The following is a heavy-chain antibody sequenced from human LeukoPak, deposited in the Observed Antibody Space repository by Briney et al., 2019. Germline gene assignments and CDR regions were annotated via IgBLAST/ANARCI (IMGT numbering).Heavy chain of an antibody. CDR3: AKEGGDYDFWSGYALVDY. CDR2: IRGSGGST. CDR1: GFTFSNAW. Sequence: GGSLRLSCAASGFTFSNAWMSWVSPAQGKGLEWVSAIRGSGGSTYYADSVKGRFTIARDNSKNTLYLQMNSLRAEDTAVYSCAKEGGDYDFWSGYALVDYWGQGTLVTVSS. J-gene: IGHJ4*02. V-gene: IGHV3-23*01. D-gene: IGHD3-3*01.